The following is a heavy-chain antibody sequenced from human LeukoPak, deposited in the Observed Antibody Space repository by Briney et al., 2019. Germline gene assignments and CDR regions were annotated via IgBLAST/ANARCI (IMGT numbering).Heavy chain of an antibody. J-gene: IGHJ4*02. V-gene: IGHV4-4*02. Sequence: SETLSLTCAVSGGSISSTNWWSWVRQPPGKGLEWIGSIYYSGSTYYNPSLKSRVTISVDTSKNQFSLKLSSVTAADTAVYYCARDRAGRSFIAETDYWGQGTLVTVSS. D-gene: IGHD6-13*01. CDR1: GGSISSTNW. CDR3: ARDRAGRSFIAETDY. CDR2: IYYSGST.